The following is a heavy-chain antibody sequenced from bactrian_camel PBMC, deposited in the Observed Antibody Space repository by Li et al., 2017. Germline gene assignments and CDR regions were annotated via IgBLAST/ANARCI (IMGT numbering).Heavy chain of an antibody. CDR3: SADLRIVSGDDYGGDYCYTRLGDTGRKF. D-gene: IGHD2*01. Sequence: LVESGGGSVQAGGSLRLSCKASGDTCMGWFRQVPGKAREGVAVISTYGAAQYGDSVKGRFTISKDKAANTVFLQMNSLKPEDTAMYYCSADLRIVSGDDYGGDYCYTRLGDTGRKFWGQGTQVTVS. V-gene: IGHV3S53*01. CDR1: GDTC. CDR2: ISTYGAA. J-gene: IGHJ4*01.